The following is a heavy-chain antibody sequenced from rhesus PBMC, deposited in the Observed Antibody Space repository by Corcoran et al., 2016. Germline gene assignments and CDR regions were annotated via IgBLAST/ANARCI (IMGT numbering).Heavy chain of an antibody. D-gene: IGHD6-25*01. Sequence: QVQLQESGPGVVKPSETLSLTCAVSGGSISGYYLWSWIRQPPGKGLEWIGYIYGGSGITSYNPSCKSRVIISIDTSKNQFALKLSSVTAADTAVYYCARDIAAAGIDYWGQGVLVTVSS. CDR3: ARDIAAAGIDY. V-gene: IGHV4S7*01. J-gene: IGHJ4*01. CDR2: IYGGSGIT. CDR1: GGSISGYYL.